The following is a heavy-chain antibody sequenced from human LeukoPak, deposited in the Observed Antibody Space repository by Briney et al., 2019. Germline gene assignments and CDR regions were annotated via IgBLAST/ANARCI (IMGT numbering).Heavy chain of an antibody. CDR3: AKEVGPLDY. CDR2: ISGGGGST. CDR1: GFALSSFA. D-gene: IGHD1-26*01. V-gene: IGHV3-23*01. J-gene: IGHJ4*02. Sequence: GGSLRLACAASGFALSSFAMSWVRQAPGKGLEWVSVISGGGGSTYYVDSVKGRFTISRDNSKNTLYLQMNGLRAEDTAVYYCAKEVGPLDYWGQGALVTVSS.